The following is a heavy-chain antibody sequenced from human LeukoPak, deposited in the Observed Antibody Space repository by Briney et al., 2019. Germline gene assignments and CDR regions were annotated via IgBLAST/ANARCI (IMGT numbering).Heavy chain of an antibody. CDR3: ARGRDSSGWSDAFDI. CDR2: IWYDGSNK. J-gene: IGHJ3*02. CDR1: GFTFSSYG. Sequence: GGSLRLSYAASGFTFSSYGMHWVRQAPGKGLEWVAVIWYDGSNKYYAGSVKGRFTISRDNSKNTLYLQMNSLRAEDTAVYYCARGRDSSGWSDAFDIWGQGTMVTVSS. D-gene: IGHD6-19*01. V-gene: IGHV3-33*08.